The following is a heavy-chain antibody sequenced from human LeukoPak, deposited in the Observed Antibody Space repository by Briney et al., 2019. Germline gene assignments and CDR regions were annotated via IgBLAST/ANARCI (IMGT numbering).Heavy chain of an antibody. Sequence: SVKVSCKASGGTFSSYAISWVRQAPGQGLEWMGGIIPIFGTANYAQKFQGRVTITTDESTSTAYMELSSLRSEDTAVYYCARGTDILTGYYPDHYYFDYWGQGTLVTVSS. CDR2: IIPIFGTA. CDR1: GGTFSSYA. D-gene: IGHD3-9*01. CDR3: ARGTDILTGYYPDHYYFDY. J-gene: IGHJ4*02. V-gene: IGHV1-69*05.